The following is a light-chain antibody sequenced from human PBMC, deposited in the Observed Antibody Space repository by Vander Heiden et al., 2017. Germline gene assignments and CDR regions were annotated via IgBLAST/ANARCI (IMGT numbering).Light chain of an antibody. J-gene: IGKJ1*01. CDR3: QQYGSSRRWT. CDR2: GAS. CDR1: QSVSSSY. Sequence: EIVLTQSPGTLSLSPGERATLSCRASQSVSSSYLAWYQRKPGQAPRLLIYGASSRATGIPDRFSGSGSGTDFTLTISRLEPEDFAVYYCQQYGSSRRWTFGQGTKVEIK. V-gene: IGKV3-20*01.